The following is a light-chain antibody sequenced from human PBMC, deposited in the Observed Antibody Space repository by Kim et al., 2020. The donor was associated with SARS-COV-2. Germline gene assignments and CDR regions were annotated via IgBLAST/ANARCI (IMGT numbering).Light chain of an antibody. CDR3: QQYNAYPVT. Sequence: DIQMTQSPSTLSASVGDRVTITCRASQTLNNFLAWYQQKPGKAPEVLIYDVSNLQTGVPSRFSGSGSGTEFSLTISSLQPDDFATYYCQQYNAYPVTFGGGTKVDIK. V-gene: IGKV1-5*01. J-gene: IGKJ4*01. CDR2: DVS. CDR1: QTLNNF.